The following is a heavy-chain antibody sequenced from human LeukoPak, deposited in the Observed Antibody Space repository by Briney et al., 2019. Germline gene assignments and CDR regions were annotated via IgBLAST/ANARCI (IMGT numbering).Heavy chain of an antibody. V-gene: IGHV3-30-3*01. D-gene: IGHD4-17*01. CDR2: ISYDGSNK. J-gene: IGHJ3*02. CDR3: ARVGVTTRAFDI. Sequence: PGGSLRLSCAASGFTFSSYAMHWVRQAPGKGLEWVAVISYDGSNKYYADSVKGRFTISRDNSKNTLYLQMNSLRAEDTAVYYCARVGVTTRAFDIWGQGTMVTVSS. CDR1: GFTFSSYA.